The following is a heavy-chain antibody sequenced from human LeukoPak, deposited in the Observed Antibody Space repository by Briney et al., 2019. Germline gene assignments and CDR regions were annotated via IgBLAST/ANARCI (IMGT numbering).Heavy chain of an antibody. D-gene: IGHD5-12*01. CDR1: GVSVSNCY. Sequence: PSETLSFTCSVSGVSVSNCYWSWIRQPAGKGLEWIGRIYSSGTTIYNPSLKSRVTMSVDTSKNQFSLKLSSVTAADTAAYFCASGSRGYDCWGPGTLVTVSS. CDR2: IYSSGTT. J-gene: IGHJ4*02. V-gene: IGHV4-4*07. CDR3: ASGSRGYDC.